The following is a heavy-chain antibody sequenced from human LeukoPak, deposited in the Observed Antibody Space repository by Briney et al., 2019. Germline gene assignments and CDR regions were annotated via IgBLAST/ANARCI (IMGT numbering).Heavy chain of an antibody. J-gene: IGHJ4*02. D-gene: IGHD3-9*01. CDR1: GFTFSSYA. V-gene: IGHV3-30-3*01. CDR2: ISYDGSNK. Sequence: GRSLRLSCAASGFTFSSYAMHWVRQAPGKGLEWVAVISYDGSNKYYADSVKGRFTISRDNSKNTLYLQMNSLRAEDTAVYYCARGFDWLGMLDYWGQGTLVTVSS. CDR3: ARGFDWLGMLDY.